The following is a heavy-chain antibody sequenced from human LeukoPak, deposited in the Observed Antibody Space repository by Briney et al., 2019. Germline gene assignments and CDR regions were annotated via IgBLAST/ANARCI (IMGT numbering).Heavy chain of an antibody. Sequence: SETLSLTCAVYGGSFSGCYWSWIRQPPGKGLEWIGEINHSGSTNYNPSLKSRVTISVDTSKNQFSLKLSSVTAADTAVYYCAGVTVATGEYWGQGTLVTVSS. CDR1: GGSFSGCY. J-gene: IGHJ4*02. V-gene: IGHV4-34*01. CDR2: INHSGST. D-gene: IGHD5-12*01. CDR3: AGVTVATGEY.